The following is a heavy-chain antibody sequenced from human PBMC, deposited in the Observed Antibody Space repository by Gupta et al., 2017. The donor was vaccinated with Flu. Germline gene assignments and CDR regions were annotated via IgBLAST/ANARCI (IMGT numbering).Heavy chain of an antibody. Sequence: FTFITYDMHWGRQAPGKGLEWVSAIGTAGDTYYPDSVKGRFAISRENAKNSLYLQMNSLRAGDTAVDYCVRGKALWVLPNYYGMDVWGKGTTVTVSS. D-gene: IGHD2-21*01. CDR3: VRGKALWVLPNYYGMDV. CDR2: IGTAGDT. V-gene: IGHV3-13*01. J-gene: IGHJ6*04. CDR1: FTFITYD.